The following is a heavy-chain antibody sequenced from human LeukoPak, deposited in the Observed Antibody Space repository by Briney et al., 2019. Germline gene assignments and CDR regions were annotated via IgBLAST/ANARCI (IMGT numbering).Heavy chain of an antibody. D-gene: IGHD3-3*01. CDR1: GGTFSSYA. V-gene: IGHV1-69*05. CDR3: ARGITIFGVVIMFRDWFDP. J-gene: IGHJ5*02. Sequence: SVKVSCKASGGTFSSYAISWVRQAPGQGLEWMGGIIPIFGTANYAQKFQGRVTMTRDTSTSTVYMELSSLRSEDTAVYYCARGITIFGVVIMFRDWFDPWGQGTLVTVSS. CDR2: IIPIFGTA.